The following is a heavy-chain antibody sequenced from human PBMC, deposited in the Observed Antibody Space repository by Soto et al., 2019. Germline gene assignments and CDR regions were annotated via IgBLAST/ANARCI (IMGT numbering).Heavy chain of an antibody. CDR2: ISAYNGNT. CDR1: GYTFTSYG. J-gene: IGHJ6*02. Sequence: ASVKVSCKASGYTFTSYGISWVRQAPGQGLEWMGWISAYNGNTNYAQKLQGRVTMTTDTSTSTAYMELRSLRSDDTAVYYCARDPPISTRIVVVVAATPNYYYGMDVWGQGTTVTVS. D-gene: IGHD2-15*01. CDR3: ARDPPISTRIVVVVAATPNYYYGMDV. V-gene: IGHV1-18*01.